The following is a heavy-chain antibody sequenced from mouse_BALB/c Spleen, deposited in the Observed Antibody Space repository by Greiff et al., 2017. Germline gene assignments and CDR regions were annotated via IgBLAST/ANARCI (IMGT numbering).Heavy chain of an antibody. Sequence: VKVVESGPDLVAPSHSLSITCTVSGFSLTSYGVHWVRQPPGKGLEWLVVIWSDGSTTYNSALKSRLSISKDNSKSQVFLKMNSLQTDDTAMYYCARHDDYGLDYWGQGTTLTVSS. CDR2: IWSDGST. CDR3: ARHDDYGLDY. V-gene: IGHV2-6-2*01. D-gene: IGHD1-1*02. CDR1: GFSLTSYG. J-gene: IGHJ2*01.